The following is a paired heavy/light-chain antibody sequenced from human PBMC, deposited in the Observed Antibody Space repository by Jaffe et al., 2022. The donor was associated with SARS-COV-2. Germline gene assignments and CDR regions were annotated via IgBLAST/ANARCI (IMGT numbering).Light chain of an antibody. CDR1: SGYSDSA. CDR3: QTWATAIWV. V-gene: IGLV4-69*01. Sequence: QLVLTQSPSASASLGASVTLTCTLSSGYSDSAIAWHQQQPGKGPRYLMRLNSDGSHTKGDGIPDRFSGSSSGAARYLTISSLQSEDEADYYCQTWATAIWVFGGGTKLTV. J-gene: IGLJ3*02. CDR2: LNSDGSH.
Heavy chain of an antibody. J-gene: IGHJ4*02. CDR3: ARDQGGVNY. CDR1: GLIVSSNY. CDR2: IYSGGSV. D-gene: IGHD3-16*01. V-gene: IGHV3-53*01. Sequence: EVQLVESGGGLIQPGGSLRLSCTPSGLIVSSNYMTWVRQAPGKGLEWVSIIYSGGSVYYADSVKGRFTISRDNSRAPLYLQMNNLRAEDTAVYYCARDQGGVNYWGQGTLVTVSS.